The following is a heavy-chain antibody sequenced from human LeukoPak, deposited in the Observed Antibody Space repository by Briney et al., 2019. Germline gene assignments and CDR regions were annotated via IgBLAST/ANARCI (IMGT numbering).Heavy chain of an antibody. J-gene: IGHJ4*02. Sequence: GESLKMSCKGSGYSFTSYWIGWVRQMPGKGLGWMGIVYPGDSDTRYSPSFQGQVTISADKSISTAYLQWTSLEASDTAMYYCARQYLSGHTDYWGQGTLVTVSS. CDR3: ARQYLSGHTDY. CDR2: VYPGDSDT. CDR1: GYSFTSYW. D-gene: IGHD6-19*01. V-gene: IGHV5-51*01.